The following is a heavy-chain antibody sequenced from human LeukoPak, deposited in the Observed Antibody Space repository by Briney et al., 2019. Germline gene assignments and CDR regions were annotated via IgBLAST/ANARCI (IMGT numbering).Heavy chain of an antibody. J-gene: IGHJ4*02. CDR3: TTEVLWFGEKGLKDY. D-gene: IGHD3-10*01. CDR1: GFTFSNAW. CDR2: IKSKTDGGTT. V-gene: IGHV3-15*01. Sequence: GGSLRLSCAASGFTFSNAWMSWVRQAAGKGLEWVGRIKSKTDGGTTDYAAPVKGRFTISRDDSKNTLYLQMNSLKTEDTAVYYCTTEVLWFGEKGLKDYWGQGTLVTVSS.